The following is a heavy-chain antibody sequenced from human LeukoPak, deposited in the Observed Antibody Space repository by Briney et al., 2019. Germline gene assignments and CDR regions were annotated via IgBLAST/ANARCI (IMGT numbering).Heavy chain of an antibody. CDR1: VFTFSSYW. J-gene: IGHJ4*02. CDR2: INSDGSST. V-gene: IGHV3-74*01. Sequence: GGSLRLSCAASVFTFSSYWMHWVRQAPGKGLVWVSRINSDGSSTSYADSVKGRFTISRDNAKNTLYLQMNSLRAEDTAVYYCARNRGERPFDYWGQGTLVTVSS. CDR3: ARNRGERPFDY. D-gene: IGHD1-1*01.